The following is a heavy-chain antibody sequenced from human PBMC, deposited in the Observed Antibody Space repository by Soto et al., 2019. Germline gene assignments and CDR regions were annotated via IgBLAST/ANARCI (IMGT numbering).Heavy chain of an antibody. V-gene: IGHV2-26*01. D-gene: IGHD3-10*01. CDR1: GFSLSNARMG. Sequence: SGPTLVNPTETLTLTCTVSGFSLSNARMGVSWIRQPPGKALEWLAHIFSNDEKSYSTSLKSRLTISKDTSKSQVVLTMTNMDPVDTATYYCVRSPESLGILWFGELSYLDYWGQGTLVTVSS. CDR3: VRSPESLGILWFGELSYLDY. CDR2: IFSNDEK. J-gene: IGHJ4*02.